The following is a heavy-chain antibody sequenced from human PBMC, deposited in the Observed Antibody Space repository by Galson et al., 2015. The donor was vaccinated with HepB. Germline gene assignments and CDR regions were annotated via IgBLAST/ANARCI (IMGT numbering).Heavy chain of an antibody. CDR1: GYTFTSYD. V-gene: IGHV1-8*01. CDR2: MNPNSGNT. D-gene: IGHD3-9*01. J-gene: IGHJ4*02. CDR3: ARGPLRYFDWLSVPFDY. Sequence: SVKVSCKASGYTFTSYDINWVRQATGQGLEWMGWMNPNSGNTGYAQKFQGRVTMTRNTSISTAYMELSSLRSEDTAVYYCARGPLRYFDWLSVPFDYWGQGTLVTVSS.